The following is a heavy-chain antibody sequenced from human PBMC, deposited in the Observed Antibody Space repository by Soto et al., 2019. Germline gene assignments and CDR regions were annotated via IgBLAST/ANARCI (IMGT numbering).Heavy chain of an antibody. J-gene: IGHJ6*02. CDR3: ARGDSSGSIAAYYYYGMDV. CDR2: IYYSGST. Sequence: SKNRSLTSTGSGGSTSRGSYYWCWIRQPPLNELEWIGSIYYSGSTYYNPSLKSRVTISVDTSKYQFSLKLSSVTAADTAVSYCARGDSSGSIAAYYYYGMDVWGQGTTVT. V-gene: IGHV4-39*01. D-gene: IGHD3-22*01. CDR1: GGSTSRGSYY.